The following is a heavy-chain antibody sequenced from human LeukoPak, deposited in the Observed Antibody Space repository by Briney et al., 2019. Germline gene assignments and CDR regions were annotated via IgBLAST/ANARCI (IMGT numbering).Heavy chain of an antibody. CDR3: ARALVGAGPSQYFQH. J-gene: IGHJ1*01. D-gene: IGHD1-26*01. Sequence: GGSLRLSCAASGFTISDYYMSWIRQAPGKGLEWVSYISSSGSTIYYADSVKGRFTISRDNAKNSLYLQMNSLRAEDTAVYYCARALVGAGPSQYFQHWGQGTLVTVSS. CDR1: GFTISDYY. CDR2: ISSSGSTI. V-gene: IGHV3-11*01.